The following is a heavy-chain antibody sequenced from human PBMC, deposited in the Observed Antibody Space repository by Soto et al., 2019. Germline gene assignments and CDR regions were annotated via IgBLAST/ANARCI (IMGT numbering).Heavy chain of an antibody. CDR2: INTGNGNT. Sequence: QVRLVQSGAEVKTPGASVKVSCKASGYGFTSYAMQWVRQAPGQRLEWMGWINTGNGNTKYSQKFQGRVTITRDTSATIAYMELSSLRSEDTAVYYCARDISGGSPPVGMDVWGQGTTVTVSS. D-gene: IGHD2-15*01. CDR3: ARDISGGSPPVGMDV. V-gene: IGHV1-3*04. CDR1: GYGFTSYA. J-gene: IGHJ6*02.